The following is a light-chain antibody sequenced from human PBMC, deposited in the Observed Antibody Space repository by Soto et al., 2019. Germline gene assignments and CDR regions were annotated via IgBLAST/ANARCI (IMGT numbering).Light chain of an antibody. Sequence: DIQMTQSPSTLSASVGDRVTITCRASQTIINWLAWYQQKPGKAPKLLIYKASSLESEVPSRFSGSGSETGFTLTINSLQPDDSATYYCQQYHTYWWTFGQGTKVDIK. J-gene: IGKJ1*01. CDR3: QQYHTYWWT. CDR2: KAS. CDR1: QTIINW. V-gene: IGKV1-5*03.